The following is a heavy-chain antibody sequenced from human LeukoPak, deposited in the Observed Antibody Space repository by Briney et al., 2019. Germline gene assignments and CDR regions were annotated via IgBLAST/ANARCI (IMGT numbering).Heavy chain of an antibody. J-gene: IGHJ4*02. CDR3: ARTDHSSSWYGSFDY. CDR2: IIPIFGTA. D-gene: IGHD6-13*01. Sequence: GASVKVSCKASGYTFTSYAISWVRQAPGQGLEWMGGIIPIFGTANYAQKFQGRVTITADESTSTAYMELSSLRSEDTAVYYCARTDHSSSWYGSFDYWGQGTLVTVSS. CDR1: GYTFTSYA. V-gene: IGHV1-69*13.